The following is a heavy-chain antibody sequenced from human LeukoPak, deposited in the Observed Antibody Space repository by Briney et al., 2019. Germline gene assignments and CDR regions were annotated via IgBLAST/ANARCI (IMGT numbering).Heavy chain of an antibody. CDR3: ASLPGRVRGVIITNDAFDI. Sequence: GGSLRLSCAASGFTFSSYEMNWVRQAPGKGLEWVSYISSSGSTIYYADSVKGRLTISRDNAKNSLYLQMNSLRAEDTAVSYCASLPGRVRGVIITNDAFDIWGQGTMVTVSS. D-gene: IGHD3-10*01. CDR1: GFTFSSYE. V-gene: IGHV3-48*03. J-gene: IGHJ3*02. CDR2: ISSSGSTI.